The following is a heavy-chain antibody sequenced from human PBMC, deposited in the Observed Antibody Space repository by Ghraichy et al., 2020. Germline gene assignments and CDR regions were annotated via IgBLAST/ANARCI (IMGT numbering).Heavy chain of an antibody. D-gene: IGHD5-18*01. Sequence: SETLSLTCTVSGGSISSSSYYWGWIRQPPGKGLEWIGSIYYSGSTYYNPSLKSRVTISVDTSKNQFSLKLSSVTAADTAVYYCARHRGYSYGSLSFFDYWGQGTLVTVSS. J-gene: IGHJ4*02. CDR3: ARHRGYSYGSLSFFDY. CDR2: IYYSGST. V-gene: IGHV4-39*01. CDR1: GGSISSSSYY.